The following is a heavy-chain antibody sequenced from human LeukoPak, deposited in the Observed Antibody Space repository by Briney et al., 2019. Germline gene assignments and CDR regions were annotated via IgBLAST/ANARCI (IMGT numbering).Heavy chain of an antibody. CDR2: INPNSGGT. J-gene: IGHJ4*02. CDR3: ARGYSSGWYTLYYFDY. CDR1: GYTFTGYY. Sequence: ASVKVSCKASGYTFTGYYMHWVRQAPGQGLEWMGWINPNSGGTNYAQKFQGRVTMTRDTSISTAYMELSRLRSDDTAVYYCARGYSSGWYTLYYFDYWGQGTLVTVSS. V-gene: IGHV1-2*02. D-gene: IGHD6-19*01.